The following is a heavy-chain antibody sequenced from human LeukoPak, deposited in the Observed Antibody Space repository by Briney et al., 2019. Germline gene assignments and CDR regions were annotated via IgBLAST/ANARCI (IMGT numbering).Heavy chain of an antibody. CDR2: ISWNSGSI. J-gene: IGHJ4*02. Sequence: SGGSLRLSCAASGFTFDDYAMHWVRQAPGKGLEWVSGISWNSGSIGYADSVKGRFTISRDNAKNSLYLQMNSLRAEDTALYYCAKDIFSFGELLIPAFDYWGQGTLVTVSS. CDR3: AKDIFSFGELLIPAFDY. V-gene: IGHV3-9*01. CDR1: GFTFDDYA. D-gene: IGHD3-10*01.